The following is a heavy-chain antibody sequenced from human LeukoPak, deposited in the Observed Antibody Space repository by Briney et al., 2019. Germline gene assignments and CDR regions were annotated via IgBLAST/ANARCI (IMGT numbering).Heavy chain of an antibody. J-gene: IGHJ4*02. CDR3: ARVLRAAEYVDY. D-gene: IGHD2-15*01. CDR2: MNPNSGNT. CDR1: GYTFTSYD. Sequence: ASVKVSCKASGYTFTSYDINWVRQATGQGLEWVGWMNPNSGNTGYAQKFQGRVTMTRNTSISTAYMELSSLRSEDTAVYYCARVLRAAEYVDYWGRGTLVTVSS. V-gene: IGHV1-8*01.